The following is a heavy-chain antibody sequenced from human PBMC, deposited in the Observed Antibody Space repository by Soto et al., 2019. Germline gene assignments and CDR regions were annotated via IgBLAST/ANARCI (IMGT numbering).Heavy chain of an antibody. D-gene: IGHD1-1*01. CDR3: ARAGYNWNDFGAFDI. Sequence: GGSLRLSCAASGFTFSSYWMHWVRQAPGKGLVWVSRINSDGSSTSYADSVKGRFTISRDNAKNTLYLQMNSLRAEDTAVYYCARAGYNWNDFGAFDIWGQGTMVTVSS. V-gene: IGHV3-74*01. J-gene: IGHJ3*02. CDR1: GFTFSSYW. CDR2: INSDGSST.